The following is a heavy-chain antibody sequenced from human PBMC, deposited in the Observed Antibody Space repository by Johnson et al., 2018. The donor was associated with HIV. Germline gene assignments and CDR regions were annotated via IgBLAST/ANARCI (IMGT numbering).Heavy chain of an antibody. Sequence: QVQLVESGGGVVQPGRSLRLSCAASGFTFSSYAMHWVRQAPGKGLEWVAVIYSGGSTYYADSVKGRFTISRDNSKNTLYLQMNSLRAEDTAVYYCAGRDLLRAFDIWGQGTMVTVSS. CDR2: IYSGGST. CDR3: AGRDLLRAFDI. D-gene: IGHD2-15*01. J-gene: IGHJ3*02. CDR1: GFTFSSYA. V-gene: IGHV3-NL1*01.